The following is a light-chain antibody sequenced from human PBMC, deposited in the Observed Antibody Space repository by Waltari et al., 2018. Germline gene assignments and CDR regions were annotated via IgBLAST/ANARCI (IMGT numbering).Light chain of an antibody. CDR2: KDS. V-gene: IGLV3-25*03. Sequence: SYELTQPPSLSVSPGQTARTTCSGDALPKHYAYWFQQKPGQAPVLVICKDSERPSGIPERFSGSSSGTTVTLTISGVQAEDEADYYCQSTDSSGSYRVFGGGTKLTVL. J-gene: IGLJ2*01. CDR3: QSTDSSGSYRV. CDR1: ALPKHY.